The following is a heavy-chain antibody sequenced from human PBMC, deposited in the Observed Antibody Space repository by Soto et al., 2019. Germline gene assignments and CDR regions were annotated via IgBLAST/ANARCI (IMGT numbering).Heavy chain of an antibody. V-gene: IGHV1-3*01. CDR3: ARGHCISTSCLPFDY. Sequence: ASVKVSFKASGYTFTSYAMHWVRQAPGQRLEWMGWINAGNGNTKYSQKFQGRVTITRDTSASTAYMELSSLRSEDTAVYYCARGHCISTSCLPFDYWGQGTLVTVSS. J-gene: IGHJ4*02. CDR1: GYTFTSYA. CDR2: INAGNGNT. D-gene: IGHD2-2*01.